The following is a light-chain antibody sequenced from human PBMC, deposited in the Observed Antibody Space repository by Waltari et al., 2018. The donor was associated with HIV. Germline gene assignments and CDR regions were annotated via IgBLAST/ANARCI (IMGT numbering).Light chain of an antibody. V-gene: IGKV2-30*01. CDR2: KVS. CDR3: MQGTHWPSYT. CDR1: QRLVYSDGNTY. Sequence: DVVMTQSPLSLPATLGQPASLSCRSSQRLVYSDGNTYLSWFQQTPGQSPRRLIYKVSNRDSGVPDRFSGSGSDTDFTLKISRVEAEDVGVYYCMQGTHWPSYTFGQGTKLEIK. J-gene: IGKJ2*01.